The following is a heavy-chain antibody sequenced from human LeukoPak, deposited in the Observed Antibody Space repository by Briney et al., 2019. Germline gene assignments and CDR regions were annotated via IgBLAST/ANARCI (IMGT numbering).Heavy chain of an antibody. CDR3: ARSRNDYDSSGFSALDL. CDR1: GLIYSRYG. Sequence: PGKSLRLSCPASGLIYSRYGMNWVGQAPGKGLEWVAVIWYDGSNKYCADSVKGRFTISRDNSKNTLYLQVNSLRAEDTAVYYCARSRNDYDSSGFSALDLWGQGTLVTVSP. V-gene: IGHV3-33*07. J-gene: IGHJ5*02. CDR2: IWYDGSNK. D-gene: IGHD3-22*01.